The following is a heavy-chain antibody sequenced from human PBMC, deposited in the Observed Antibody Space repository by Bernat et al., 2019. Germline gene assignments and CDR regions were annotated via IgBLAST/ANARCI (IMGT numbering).Heavy chain of an antibody. CDR3: VYDEEIAARPSGLDY. V-gene: IGHV3-30*01. CDR2: ISYDGSNK. Sequence: QVQLVESGGGVVQPGRSLRLSCAASGFTFSNYGMHWVRQAPGKGLEWVALISYDGSNKCYADSVKGRFTISRDNSKNTLYLQMNSLRAEDTALYYCVYDEEIAARPSGLDYWGQGTLVTVSS. CDR1: GFTFSNYG. J-gene: IGHJ4*02. D-gene: IGHD6-6*01.